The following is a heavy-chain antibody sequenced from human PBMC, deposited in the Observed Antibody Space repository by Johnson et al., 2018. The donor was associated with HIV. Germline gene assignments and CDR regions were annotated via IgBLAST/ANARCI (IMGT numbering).Heavy chain of an antibody. J-gene: IGHJ3*02. D-gene: IGHD1-26*01. CDR2: ISHDGSKK. CDR3: ATGVGATTLTDAIDI. CDR1: GFSFSPYA. V-gene: IGHV3-30*04. Sequence: MPLVESGGGVVPPGRSLRLSCAASGFSFSPYALHWVRQTPGKGLEWVAVISHDGSKKYYADSVEGRFTISRDNFKNTLYLQMNSLRDEDKAVYYCATGVGATTLTDAIDIWGQGTMVTVSA.